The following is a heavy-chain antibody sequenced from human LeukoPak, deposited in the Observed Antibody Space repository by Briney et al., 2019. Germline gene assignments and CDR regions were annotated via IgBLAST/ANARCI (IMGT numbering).Heavy chain of an antibody. CDR2: IYYSGST. V-gene: IGHV4-59*01. CDR1: GGSISGYF. J-gene: IGHJ4*02. CDR3: ARYGLIRGFEY. D-gene: IGHD3-16*01. Sequence: SETLSLTCTVSGGSISGYFWNWIRQPPGKGLEWIGYIYYSGSTNYSPSLKSRVTISVDTSKNQFSLKLSSVTAADTAVYYCARYGLIRGFEYWGQGTLVTVSS.